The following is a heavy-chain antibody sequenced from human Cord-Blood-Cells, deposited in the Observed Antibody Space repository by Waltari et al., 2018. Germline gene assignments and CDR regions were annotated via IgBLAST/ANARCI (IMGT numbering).Heavy chain of an antibody. V-gene: IGHV3-33*01. CDR3: ASLRYGSGSYYYYGMDV. J-gene: IGHJ6*02. CDR2: IWYDGSNK. D-gene: IGHD3-10*01. CDR1: GLTFSSYG. Sequence: QVQLVESGGGVVQPGRSLRLSCAASGLTFSSYGMHWVHQAPGKGLEWVAVIWYDGSNKYYADSVKGRFTISRDNSKNTLYLQMNSLRAEDTAVYYCASLRYGSGSYYYYGMDVWGQGTTVTVSS.